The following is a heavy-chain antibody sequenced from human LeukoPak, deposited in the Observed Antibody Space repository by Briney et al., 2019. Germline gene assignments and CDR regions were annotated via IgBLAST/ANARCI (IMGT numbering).Heavy chain of an antibody. CDR2: ISAYNGNT. D-gene: IGHD2-15*01. Sequence: ASVTVSCKASGYTFSSYGISWVRQAPGQGLEWMGWISAYNGNTNYAQKLQGRVTMTTDTSTSTAYMELRSLRSDDTAVYYCARIVFYYYYMDVWGKGTTVTVSS. J-gene: IGHJ6*03. V-gene: IGHV1-18*01. CDR3: ARIVFYYYYMDV. CDR1: GYTFSSYG.